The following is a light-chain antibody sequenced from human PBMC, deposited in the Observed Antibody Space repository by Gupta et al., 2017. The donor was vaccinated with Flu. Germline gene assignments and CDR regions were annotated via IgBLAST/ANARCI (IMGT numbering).Light chain of an antibody. V-gene: IGLV1-44*01. CDR2: SSN. CDR1: SSDIGSNG. CDR3: AAWDDSLNNWV. J-gene: IGLJ3*02. Sequence: RVTIFCSGSSSDIGSNGVTWYQQLPGTAPKLIIYSSNLRSSGVPDRLSGSKSGASASLAISGLQSEDEADYYCAAWDDSLNNWVFAGGTKLTVL.